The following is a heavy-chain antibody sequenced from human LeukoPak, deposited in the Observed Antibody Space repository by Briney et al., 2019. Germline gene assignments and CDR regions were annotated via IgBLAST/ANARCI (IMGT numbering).Heavy chain of an antibody. CDR2: ISAYNGNT. D-gene: IGHD3-22*01. CDR3: ARDHGGGADSSGPWPGY. CDR1: GYTFTNYG. V-gene: IGHV1-18*01. J-gene: IGHJ4*02. Sequence: ASVKVSCKASGYTFTNYGISWVRQAPGQGLEWMGWISAYNGNTNYAQKLQGRVTMTTDTSTSTAYMELRSLRSDDTAVYYCARDHGGGADSSGPWPGYWGQGTLVTVSS.